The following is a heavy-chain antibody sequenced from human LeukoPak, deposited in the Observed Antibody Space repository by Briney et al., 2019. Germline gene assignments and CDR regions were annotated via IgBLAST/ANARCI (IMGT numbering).Heavy chain of an antibody. CDR3: ARGLSESTKLGGY. J-gene: IGHJ4*02. D-gene: IGHD2-2*01. V-gene: IGHV3-48*02. Sequence: PGGSLRLSCAASGFTFSSYSMNWVRQAPGKGLEWVSYISSSSTIYYADSVKGRFTISRDNAKNSLYLQMNSLRDEDTAVYYCARGLSESTKLGGYWGQGTLVTVSS. CDR1: GFTFSSYS. CDR2: ISSSSTI.